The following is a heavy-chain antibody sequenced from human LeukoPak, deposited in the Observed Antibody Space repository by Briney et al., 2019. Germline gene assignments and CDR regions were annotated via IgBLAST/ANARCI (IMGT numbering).Heavy chain of an antibody. CDR2: TYGSGTTT. D-gene: IGHD4-17*01. CDR3: AKSYFTYGSDAFDV. V-gene: IGHV3-23*01. Sequence: GGSLRLSCAASGFTLSSFAMSWVRQAPGKGLEWVATTYGSGTTTNYADSVKGRFAISRDNSKNTLSLQVNSLRAEDTAIYYCAKSYFTYGSDAFDVWGQGTMVTVSS. J-gene: IGHJ3*01. CDR1: GFTLSSFA.